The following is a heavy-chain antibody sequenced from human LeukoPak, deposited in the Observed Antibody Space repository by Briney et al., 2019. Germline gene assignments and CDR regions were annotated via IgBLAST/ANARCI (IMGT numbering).Heavy chain of an antibody. Sequence: GASVKVSCKASGYTFTSYDINWVRQATGQGLEWMGWMNPNSGNTGYAQKFQGRVTMTRDTSISTAYMELSRLRSDDTAVYYCARDGPIAVAGMDFDYWGQGTLVTVSS. CDR2: MNPNSGNT. D-gene: IGHD6-19*01. V-gene: IGHV1-8*02. CDR1: GYTFTSYD. CDR3: ARDGPIAVAGMDFDY. J-gene: IGHJ4*02.